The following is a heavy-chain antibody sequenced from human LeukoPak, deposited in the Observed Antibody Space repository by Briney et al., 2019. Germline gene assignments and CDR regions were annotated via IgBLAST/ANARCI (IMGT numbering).Heavy chain of an antibody. CDR3: ASTHYDILTPSYYVDF. Sequence: SETLSLTCTVSGGSITSTSYYWGWIRQPPGKGLEWIGSMYYGGSTYSNPSLKSRVTISVDTSKNQFSLNLSSVTASDTAVFYGASTHYDILTPSYYVDFWGQGTLVTVSS. CDR2: MYYGGST. J-gene: IGHJ4*02. V-gene: IGHV4-39*01. CDR1: GGSITSTSYY. D-gene: IGHD3-9*01.